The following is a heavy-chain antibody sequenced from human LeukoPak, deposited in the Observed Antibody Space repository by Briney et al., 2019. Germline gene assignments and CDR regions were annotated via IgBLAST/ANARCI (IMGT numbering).Heavy chain of an antibody. CDR3: SRVTAYLAPLQYHDY. Sequence: GASVKVSCKASGYTFTSYGISWVRQAPGQGLEWMGWISPYHGNANYAQKLQGRVTITTDTSTSTAYMELRSLRSDDTAVYYGSRVTAYLAPLQYHDYWGQGTLVTVPS. CDR1: GYTFTSYG. V-gene: IGHV1-18*01. D-gene: IGHD4-11*01. CDR2: ISPYHGNA. J-gene: IGHJ4*02.